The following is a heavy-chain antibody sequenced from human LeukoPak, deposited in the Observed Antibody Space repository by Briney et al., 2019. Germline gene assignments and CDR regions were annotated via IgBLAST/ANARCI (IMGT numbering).Heavy chain of an antibody. CDR3: ARYITMVRGVIISGDDYFDY. D-gene: IGHD3-10*01. Sequence: ASVKVSCKASGYTFTSDGISWVRQAPGQGLEWMGWIIAYNGNTNYAQKLHGRVTMTTDTSTSTAYMELRRLRSDDTAVYYCARYITMVRGVIISGDDYFDYWGQGTPVTVSS. J-gene: IGHJ4*02. CDR2: IIAYNGNT. V-gene: IGHV1-18*01. CDR1: GYTFTSDG.